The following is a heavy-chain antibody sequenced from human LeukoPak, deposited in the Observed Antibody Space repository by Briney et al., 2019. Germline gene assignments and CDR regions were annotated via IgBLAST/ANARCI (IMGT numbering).Heavy chain of an antibody. CDR3: AAAAPIRWFDP. J-gene: IGHJ5*02. CDR2: INHSGST. Sequence: PSETLSLICAVYGGSFSGYYWSWIRQPPGKGLEWIGEINHSGSTNYNPSLKSRVTISVDTSKNQFSLKLSSVTAADTAVYYCAAAAPIRWFDPWGQGTLVTVSS. V-gene: IGHV4-34*01. D-gene: IGHD6-13*01. CDR1: GGSFSGYY.